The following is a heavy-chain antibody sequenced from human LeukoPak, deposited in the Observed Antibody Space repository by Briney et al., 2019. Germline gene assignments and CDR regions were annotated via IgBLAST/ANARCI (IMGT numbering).Heavy chain of an antibody. V-gene: IGHV4-39*01. Sequence: SETLSLTCTVSGVSITSSDFYWGWIRQPPGKGLEWIATISYSGRTYYNPSLKTRPTISVDTSKNQFSLKLLSVAAADTAVYYCARLKSYCGGDCYPDQFHNWGQGTLVTVSS. CDR2: ISYSGRT. CDR1: GVSITSSDFY. CDR3: ARLKSYCGGDCYPDQFHN. D-gene: IGHD2-21*02. J-gene: IGHJ4*02.